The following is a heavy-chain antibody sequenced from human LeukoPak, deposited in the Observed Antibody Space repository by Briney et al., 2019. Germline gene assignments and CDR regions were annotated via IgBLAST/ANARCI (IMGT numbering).Heavy chain of an antibody. CDR1: GGSISSYY. J-gene: IGHJ4*02. Sequence: NPSETLSLTCTVSGGSISSYYWSWIRQPPGKGLEWIGYIYYSGSTNYSPSLKSRVTISVDMSKNQFSLKLSSVTAADTAVYYCARLQYKYDSSGPLDYWGQGTLVTVSS. V-gene: IGHV4-59*08. CDR2: IYYSGST. D-gene: IGHD3-22*01. CDR3: ARLQYKYDSSGPLDY.